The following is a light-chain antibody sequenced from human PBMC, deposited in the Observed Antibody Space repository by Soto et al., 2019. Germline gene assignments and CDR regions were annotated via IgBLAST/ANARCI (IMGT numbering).Light chain of an antibody. J-gene: IGLJ3*02. V-gene: IGLV3-21*04. CDR1: NVGSYS. CDR2: YDS. Sequence: SYELTQAPSVLVAPGKTARITCGGNNVGSYSVHWYQQKPGQAPLLVIYYDSDRPSGIPERFSGSNSGNTATLTITRVEAGDEADYYCQVWGSSTDHVVFGGGTKLTVL. CDR3: QVWGSSTDHVV.